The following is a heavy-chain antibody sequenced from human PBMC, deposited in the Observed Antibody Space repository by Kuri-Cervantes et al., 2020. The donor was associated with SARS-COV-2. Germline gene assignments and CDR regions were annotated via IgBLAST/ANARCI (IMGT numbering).Heavy chain of an antibody. V-gene: IGHV3-30*04. Sequence: GGSLRLSCAASGFTFSSYAMHWVRQAPGKGLEWVAVISYDGSNKYYADSVKGRFTISRDNSKNTLYLQMNSLRAEDTAVYYCVKDLRPSYGGNPNYYYFYYMDVWGKGTTATVSS. CDR3: VKDLRPSYGGNPNYYYFYYMDV. CDR1: GFTFSSYA. J-gene: IGHJ6*03. D-gene: IGHD4-23*01. CDR2: ISYDGSNK.